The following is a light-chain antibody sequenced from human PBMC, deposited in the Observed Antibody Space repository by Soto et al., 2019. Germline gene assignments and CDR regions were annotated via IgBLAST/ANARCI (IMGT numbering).Light chain of an antibody. CDR1: QSVSSSY. J-gene: IGKJ1*01. V-gene: IGKV3-20*01. Sequence: EIVLTQSPGTLSLSPGERATLSCRASQSVSSSYLAWYQQKPGQAPRLLIYGASSGATGIPDRFSGSGSGTDFTLTISRLEREDFAVYYCQQYDSSPVTFGQGTKVEIK. CDR3: QQYDSSPVT. CDR2: GAS.